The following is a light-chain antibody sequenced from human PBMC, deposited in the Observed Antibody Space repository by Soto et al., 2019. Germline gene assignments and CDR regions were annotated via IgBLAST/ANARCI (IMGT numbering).Light chain of an antibody. J-gene: IGLJ2*01. CDR1: SSDVGGYNY. V-gene: IGLV2-11*01. Sequence: QSVLTQPRSVSGSPGQSVTISCAGTSSDVGGYNYVSWYQQHPGRAPKLIIYNVDKRPSGVPHRFSGSKSGNTASLIISGLQADDEADYSCCSYAGTSVVFGGGTKLTVL. CDR3: CSYAGTSVV. CDR2: NVD.